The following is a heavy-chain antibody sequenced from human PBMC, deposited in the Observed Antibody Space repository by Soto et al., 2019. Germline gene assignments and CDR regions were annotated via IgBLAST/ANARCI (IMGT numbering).Heavy chain of an antibody. V-gene: IGHV1-69*01. CDR2: IIPIFGTA. CDR1: GGTFSSYA. D-gene: IGHD5-12*01. CDR3: AREGRDGYNYGWFDP. Sequence: QVQLVQSGAEVKKPGSSVKVSCKASGGTFSSYAISWVRQAPGQGLEWMGGIIPIFGTANYAQKFQGRVTITADESTSKAYVERSSLRSEDTAVYYCAREGRDGYNYGWFDPWGQGTLVTVSS. J-gene: IGHJ5*02.